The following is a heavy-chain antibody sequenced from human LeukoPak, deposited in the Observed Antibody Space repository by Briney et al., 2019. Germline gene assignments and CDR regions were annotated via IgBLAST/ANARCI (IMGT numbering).Heavy chain of an antibody. V-gene: IGHV1-3*04. J-gene: IGHJ4*02. D-gene: IGHD3-16*02. CDR2: IDTDNGNT. CDR3: ARDRRGGGELSPPDY. CDR1: GYTFSDYA. Sequence: GASVKVSCKASGYTFSDYAFHWVRQAPGQRLEWRGWIDTDNGNTKYSQNFQGRVTLIRDTSATTAYMELSSLRSEDTAVYYCARDRRGGGELSPPDYWGQGTLVTVSS.